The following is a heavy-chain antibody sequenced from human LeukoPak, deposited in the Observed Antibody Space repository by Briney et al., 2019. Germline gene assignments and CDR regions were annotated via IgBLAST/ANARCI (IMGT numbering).Heavy chain of an antibody. J-gene: IGHJ5*02. CDR2: IYYSGST. CDR3: ARVWNSSGWYVDWFDP. D-gene: IGHD6-19*01. CDR1: GGSISSYY. V-gene: IGHV4-59*01. Sequence: SETLSLTCTVSGGSISSYYWSWIRQPPGKGLEWIGYIYYSGSTNYNPSLKSRVTISVDTSKNQFSLKLSSVTAADTAVYYCARVWNSSGWYVDWFDPWGQGTLVTVSS.